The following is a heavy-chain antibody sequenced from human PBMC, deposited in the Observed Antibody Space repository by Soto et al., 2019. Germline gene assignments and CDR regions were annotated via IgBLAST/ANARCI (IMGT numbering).Heavy chain of an antibody. Sequence: SVKVSCKASRVAFSKFIVTWVRQAPGLGLEWVGGIIPIFGTASYAQKFQGRVTITADESTSTSYMEVNNLRSEDTAVYYCAKVRYSSPMGYYYGMDVWGQGTTVTVPS. CDR2: IIPIFGTA. D-gene: IGHD6-19*01. CDR3: AKVRYSSPMGYYYGMDV. V-gene: IGHV1-69*13. CDR1: RVAFSKFI. J-gene: IGHJ6*02.